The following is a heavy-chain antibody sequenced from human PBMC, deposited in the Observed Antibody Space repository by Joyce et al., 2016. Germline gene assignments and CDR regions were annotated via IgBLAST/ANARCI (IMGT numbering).Heavy chain of an antibody. V-gene: IGHV3-7*01. J-gene: IGHJ3*01. CDR2: IKQDGSAV. CDR1: GFTFSGNS. CDR3: ARGKAFDV. Sequence: EVQLVESGGGLVQPGGSLRLSCAASGFTFSGNSMSWLRQAPGGGLEWVANIKQDGSAVYDRDAVKGRFTVSRDNARSLVHLQMVSLRVEDTALYYCARGKAFDVWGQGTMVTVSS.